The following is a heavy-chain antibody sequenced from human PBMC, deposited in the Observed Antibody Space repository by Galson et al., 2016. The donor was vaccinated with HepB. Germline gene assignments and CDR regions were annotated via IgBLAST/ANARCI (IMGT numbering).Heavy chain of an antibody. CDR3: AREGRSYYRNWFDP. Sequence: TLSLTCTVSGGSISTIDYFWSWIRQPAGKGLEWIGRVDASGSTNYNPSLKGRVTILLDTSKNQISLELTSVTAADTAVYFCAREGRSYYRNWFDPWGQGILVTVSS. CDR2: VDASGST. V-gene: IGHV4-61*02. D-gene: IGHD3-10*01. CDR1: GGSISTIDYF. J-gene: IGHJ5*02.